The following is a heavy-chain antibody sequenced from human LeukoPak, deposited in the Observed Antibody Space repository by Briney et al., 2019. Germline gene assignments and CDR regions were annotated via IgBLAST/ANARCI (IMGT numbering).Heavy chain of an antibody. V-gene: IGHV3-21*01. Sequence: GSLKLSCAASGFPFSSHTMNWVRQAPGKGLEWVSSIGGTNGYSFYAHSLKGRFTISRDNAKNSLSLLMNNLRAEDTAVYYCTRDQPFSSFDHWGQGILVTVSS. CDR2: IGGTNGYS. CDR3: TRDQPFSSFDH. CDR1: GFPFSSHT. J-gene: IGHJ4*02. D-gene: IGHD6-13*01.